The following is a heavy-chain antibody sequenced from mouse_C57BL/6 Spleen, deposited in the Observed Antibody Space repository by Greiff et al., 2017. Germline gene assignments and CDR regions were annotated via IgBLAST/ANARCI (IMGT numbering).Heavy chain of an antibody. V-gene: IGHV5-9*01. D-gene: IGHD4-1*01. CDR2: ISGGGGNT. Sequence: DVKLVESGGGLVKPGGSLKLSCAASGFTFSSYTMSWVRQTPEKRLEWVATISGGGGNTYYPDSVKGRFTISRDNAKNTLYLQMSSLRAEDTALXYCARQTGFAYWGQGTLVTVSA. J-gene: IGHJ3*01. CDR1: GFTFSSYT. CDR3: ARQTGFAY.